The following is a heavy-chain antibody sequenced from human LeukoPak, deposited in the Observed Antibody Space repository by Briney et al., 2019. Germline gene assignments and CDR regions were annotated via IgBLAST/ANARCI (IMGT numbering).Heavy chain of an antibody. CDR3: ARTSKPYSSSWYWDY. J-gene: IGHJ4*02. CDR2: INPSGGST. D-gene: IGHD6-13*01. V-gene: IGHV1-46*01. CDR1: RYTFTSYY. Sequence: ASVKVSCKASRYTFTSYYMHWVRQAPGQGLEWMGIINPSGGSTSYAQKFQGRVTMTRDMSTSTVYMELSSLRSEDTAVYYCARTSKPYSSSWYWDYWGQGTLVTVSS.